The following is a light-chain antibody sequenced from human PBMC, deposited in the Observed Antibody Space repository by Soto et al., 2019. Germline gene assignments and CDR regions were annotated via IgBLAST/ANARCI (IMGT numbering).Light chain of an antibody. CDR3: CSYAGRYTMG. V-gene: IGLV2-11*01. Sequence: QSALTQSRSVSGSPGQSVTISCSGSSSDIGIYNYVSWYQHHPGKVPKVLIYDVNKRPSGLSERFSGSKSGKTASLTISGLQADDEADYYCCSYAGRYTMGFGGGTKLTVL. J-gene: IGLJ3*02. CDR2: DVN. CDR1: SSDIGIYNY.